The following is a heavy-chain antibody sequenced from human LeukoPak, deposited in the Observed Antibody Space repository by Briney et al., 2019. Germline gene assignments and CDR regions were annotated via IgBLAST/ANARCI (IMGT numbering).Heavy chain of an antibody. V-gene: IGHV3-30*18. J-gene: IGHJ4*02. Sequence: GGSLRLSCAASGFTFSSYGMRWVRQAPGKGLEWVAVILHDGSDKYYAHSVKGRFTISRDNSKNTLYLQMNSLRAEDTAMYYCAKDGAYGSGSYSSFLDYWGQGTLVTVSS. CDR1: GFTFSSYG. D-gene: IGHD3-10*01. CDR3: AKDGAYGSGSYSSFLDY. CDR2: ILHDGSDK.